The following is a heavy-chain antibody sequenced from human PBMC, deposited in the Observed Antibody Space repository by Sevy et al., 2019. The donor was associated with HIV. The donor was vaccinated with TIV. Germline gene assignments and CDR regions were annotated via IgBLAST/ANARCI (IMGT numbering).Heavy chain of an antibody. CDR3: ARDQNQDGYNTD. CDR2: ISSSGSTI. J-gene: IGHJ4*02. CDR1: GFTFSDYY. D-gene: IGHD5-12*01. Sequence: GGSLRLSCVASGFTFSDYYMSWIRQAPGKGLEWVSYISSSGSTIYYADSVKGRFTISRDNAKNSLYLQMNSLRADDTAVYYCARDQNQDGYNTDWGQGTLVTVSS. V-gene: IGHV3-11*01.